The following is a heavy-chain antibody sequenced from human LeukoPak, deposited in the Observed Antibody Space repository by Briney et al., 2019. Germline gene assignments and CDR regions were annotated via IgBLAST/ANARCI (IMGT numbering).Heavy chain of an antibody. CDR1: GYTFTSYA. D-gene: IGHD2-15*01. CDR2: INTNTGNP. Sequence: ASVKVSCKASGYTFTSYAMNWVRQAPGQGLEWMGWINTNTGNPTYAQGFTGRFVFSLDTSVSTAYLQICSLKAEDTAVYYCAREYCSGGSCYFMFDPWGQGTLVTVSS. J-gene: IGHJ5*02. V-gene: IGHV7-4-1*01. CDR3: AREYCSGGSCYFMFDP.